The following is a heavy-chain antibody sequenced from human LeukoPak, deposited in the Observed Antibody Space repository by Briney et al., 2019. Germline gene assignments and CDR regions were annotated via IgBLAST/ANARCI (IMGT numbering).Heavy chain of an antibody. V-gene: IGHV4-59*01. CDR3: AKVPGSDWFFDY. J-gene: IGHJ4*02. Sequence: SETLSLTGTVSDGSISSYYWSWIRQPPGKGLEWIGYIYYSGSTNYNPSLKSRVTISVHTSKNQFSLNLDSVIAADTAVYYCAKVPGSDWFFDYWGQGTLVTVSS. CDR2: IYYSGST. CDR1: DGSISSYY. D-gene: IGHD6-19*01.